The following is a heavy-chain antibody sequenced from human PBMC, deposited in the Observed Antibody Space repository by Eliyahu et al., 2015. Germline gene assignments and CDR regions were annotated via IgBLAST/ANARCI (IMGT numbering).Heavy chain of an antibody. CDR2: IXXSGST. CDR1: XGSISSYY. D-gene: IGHD3-3*01. CDR3: ARIGLAPSGYYISGKAWFDP. J-gene: IGHJ5*02. Sequence: QVQLQESGPGLVKPSETLSLTXTXXXGSISSYYWSWIRQPPGKGLXWIGYIXXSGSTNYNPSLKSRVTISVDTSKNQFSLKLSSVTAADTAVYYCARIGLAPSGYYISGKAWFDPWGQGTLVTVSS. V-gene: IGHV4-59*08.